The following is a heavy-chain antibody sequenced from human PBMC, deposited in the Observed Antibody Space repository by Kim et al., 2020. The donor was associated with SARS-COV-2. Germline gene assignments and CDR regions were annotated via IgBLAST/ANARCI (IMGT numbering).Heavy chain of an antibody. CDR3: ARGPHKDLRLTGTTKKPGWA. Sequence: SETLSLTCAVSGGSISSSNWWSWVRQPPGKGLEWIGEIYHSGSTNYNPSLKSRVTISVDKSKNQFSLKLSSVTAADTAVYYCARGPHKDLRLTGTTKKPGWAWGQGTLVTVSS. CDR1: GGSISSSNW. D-gene: IGHD1-7*01. V-gene: IGHV4-4*02. CDR2: IYHSGST. J-gene: IGHJ5*02.